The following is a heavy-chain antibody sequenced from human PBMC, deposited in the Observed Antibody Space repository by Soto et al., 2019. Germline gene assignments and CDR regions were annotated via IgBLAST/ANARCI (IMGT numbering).Heavy chain of an antibody. CDR1: GFSFSTYN. J-gene: IGHJ4*02. V-gene: IGHV3-48*02. CDR3: ARAIAVGSTSLDY. D-gene: IGHD6-19*01. CDR2: ISSRSSTI. Sequence: QAGGSLRLSCAASGFSFSTYNMNWVRQAPGRGLEWVSYISSRSSTIYHADSVKGRFTISRDNAKNSLYLQMDSLRDEDTAVYFCARAIAVGSTSLDYWGLGTRGTV.